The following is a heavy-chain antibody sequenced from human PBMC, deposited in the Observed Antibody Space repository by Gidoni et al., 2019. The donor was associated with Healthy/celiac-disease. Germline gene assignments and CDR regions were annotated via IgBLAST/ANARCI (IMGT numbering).Heavy chain of an antibody. J-gene: IGHJ4*02. CDR2: ISWNSGSI. Sequence: EVQLVESGGGLVQPGRSLRLSCAASGFTFDDYAMHWVRQAPGKGLEWVSGISWNSGSIGYADSVKGRFTISRDNAKNSLYLQMNSLRAEDTALYYCAKGNPGYSNGEVDYWGQGTLVTVSS. V-gene: IGHV3-9*01. D-gene: IGHD6-19*01. CDR3: AKGNPGYSNGEVDY. CDR1: GFTFDDYA.